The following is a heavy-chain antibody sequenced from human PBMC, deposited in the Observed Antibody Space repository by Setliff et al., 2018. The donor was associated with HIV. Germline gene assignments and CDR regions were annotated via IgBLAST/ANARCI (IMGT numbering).Heavy chain of an antibody. CDR3: ARDFSGQQLVGGWFDP. D-gene: IGHD6-13*01. J-gene: IGHJ5*02. V-gene: IGHV1-69*13. CDR1: GGTCSSYV. CDR2: IIPIFGTA. Sequence: SVKVSCKASGGTCSSYVISWVRQAPGQGLEWMGGIIPIFGTANYAQKFQGRVTITADESTSTAYMELSSLRSDDTAVYYCARDFSGQQLVGGWFDPWGQGTLVTVAS.